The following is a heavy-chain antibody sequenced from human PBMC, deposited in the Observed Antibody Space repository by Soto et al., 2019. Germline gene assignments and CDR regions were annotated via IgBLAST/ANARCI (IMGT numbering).Heavy chain of an antibody. V-gene: IGHV5-51*01. Sequence: GESLMISCKGLGYISSSYWIGWVRPMPGKGLEWMGSIYPGDSDTRYSPSFQGQVTISADKSIRTAYPQGSSLKAADTAMYYCAERSLSNSGRYLDYWGQGTLVTVSS. D-gene: IGHD6-6*01. CDR3: AERSLSNSGRYLDY. J-gene: IGHJ4*02. CDR2: IYPGDSDT. CDR1: GYISSSYW.